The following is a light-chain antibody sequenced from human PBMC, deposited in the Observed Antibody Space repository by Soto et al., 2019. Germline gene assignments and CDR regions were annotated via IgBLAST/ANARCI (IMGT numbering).Light chain of an antibody. Sequence: DIQRTQSPSSLSPSIGDRVTITCRASQSISRYLNWYQQKPGKAPKLLIYGASSLQSGVPSRFSGSGFGTDFTLTISTLQPEDFATYFCQQTYSSPLTFGQGTKVEIK. CDR3: QQTYSSPLT. CDR1: QSISRY. CDR2: GAS. V-gene: IGKV1-39*01. J-gene: IGKJ1*01.